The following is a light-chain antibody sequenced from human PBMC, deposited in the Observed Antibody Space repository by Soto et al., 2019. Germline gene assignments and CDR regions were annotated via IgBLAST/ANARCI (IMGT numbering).Light chain of an antibody. Sequence: DIQLTQSPSFLSASVGDRVTITCRASQDISRYLAWYQQKAGKAPKILIYAASTLQKGVPSRFSGSGSGTEFTLTISSLLPDDFATYYCQQLNTYPLFTFGPGTAVDI. V-gene: IGKV1-9*01. J-gene: IGKJ3*01. CDR1: QDISRY. CDR2: AAS. CDR3: QQLNTYPLFT.